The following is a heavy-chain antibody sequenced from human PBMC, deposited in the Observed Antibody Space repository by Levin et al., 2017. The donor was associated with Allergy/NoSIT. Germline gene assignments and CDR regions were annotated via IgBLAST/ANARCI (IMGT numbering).Heavy chain of an antibody. CDR1: GFIFDDYA. CDR3: AKDKLSHAPSGIDY. Sequence: GESLKISCAASGFIFDDYAMHWVRQAPVKGLEWVSLVSWDVGSAYYADSVKGRFTISRDNSTNSLYLQMHTLRAEDTALYYCAKDKLSHAPSGIDYWGQGTLVTVYS. D-gene: IGHD3-10*01. CDR2: VSWDVGSA. V-gene: IGHV3-43D*03. J-gene: IGHJ4*02.